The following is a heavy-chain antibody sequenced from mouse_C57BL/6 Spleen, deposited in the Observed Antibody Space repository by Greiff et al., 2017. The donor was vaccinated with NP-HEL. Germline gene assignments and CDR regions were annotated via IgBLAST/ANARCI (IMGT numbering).Heavy chain of an antibody. CDR2: IDPETGGT. D-gene: IGHD1-1*01. CDR3: TITTVVATRDY. Sequence: VQLQQSGAELVRPGASVTLSCKASGYTFTDYEMHWVKQTPVHGLEWIGAIDPETGGTAYNQKFKGKAILTADKSSSTAYMELRSLTSEDSAVYYCTITTVVATRDYWGQGTTLTVSS. CDR1: GYTFTDYE. J-gene: IGHJ2*01. V-gene: IGHV1-15*01.